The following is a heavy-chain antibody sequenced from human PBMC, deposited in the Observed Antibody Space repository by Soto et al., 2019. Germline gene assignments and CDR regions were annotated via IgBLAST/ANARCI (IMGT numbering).Heavy chain of an antibody. D-gene: IGHD3-10*01. V-gene: IGHV2-26*01. J-gene: IGHJ6*02. Sequence: SGPTLVNPTETLTLTCTVSGFSLSNARMSVSWICQPPGKALEWLAHIFSNDEKSYTPFLKSRLTISKDTSKSQVVLTMTNMDPVDTATYYCARIYPTRTFYYGSGNDGPPPQYFYAMDVWGQGTTVTVSS. CDR2: IFSNDEK. CDR3: ARIYPTRTFYYGSGNDGPPPQYFYAMDV. CDR1: GFSLSNARMS.